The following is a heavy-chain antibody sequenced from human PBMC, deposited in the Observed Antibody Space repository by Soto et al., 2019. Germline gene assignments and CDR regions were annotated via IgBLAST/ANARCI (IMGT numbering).Heavy chain of an antibody. CDR3: ARPPAPQLVHGYSHH. CDR2: ISSSGSTI. CDR1: GFTFSSYE. D-gene: IGHD6-13*01. Sequence: EVQLVESGGGLVQPGGSLRLSCAASGFTFSSYEMNWVRQAPGKGLEWVSYISSSGSTIYYADSVKGRFTISRDNAKNSLYPQMNGLRAEDRAFYYCARPPAPQLVHGYSHHWGKGTLVTASS. V-gene: IGHV3-48*03. J-gene: IGHJ1*01.